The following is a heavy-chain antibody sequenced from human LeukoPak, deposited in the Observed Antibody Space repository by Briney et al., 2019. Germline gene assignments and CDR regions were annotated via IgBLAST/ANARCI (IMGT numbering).Heavy chain of an antibody. CDR2: LYYSGSA. CDR1: DGSISNYY. CDR3: ARAGSAWGFDY. D-gene: IGHD6-19*01. J-gene: IGHJ4*02. Sequence: SETLSLTCTVSDGSISNYYWSWIRQPPGKGLEWIGYLYYSGSANYNPSLKSRVTISIDTSKNQFSLKLSSVTAADTAVYYCARAGSAWGFDYWGQGTLVTVSS. V-gene: IGHV4-59*01.